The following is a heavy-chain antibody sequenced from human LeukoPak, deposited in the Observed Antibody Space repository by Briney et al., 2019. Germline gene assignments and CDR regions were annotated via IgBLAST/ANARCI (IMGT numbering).Heavy chain of an antibody. V-gene: IGHV1-2*02. CDR2: INPNSGGT. D-gene: IGHD6-6*01. Sequence: ASVKVSCKASGYTFTGYYMHWVRQAPGQGLEWMGWINPNSGGTNYAQKFQGRVTMTRDTSISTAYMELSRLRSDDTAVYYCARGKSSIAARPGAFDIWGQGTMVTVS. CDR3: ARGKSSIAARPGAFDI. J-gene: IGHJ3*02. CDR1: GYTFTGYY.